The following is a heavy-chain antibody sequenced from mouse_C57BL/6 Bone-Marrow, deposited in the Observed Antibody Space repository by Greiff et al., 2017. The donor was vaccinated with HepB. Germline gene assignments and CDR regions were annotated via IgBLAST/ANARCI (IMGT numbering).Heavy chain of an antibody. CDR1: GYAFSSSW. V-gene: IGHV1-82*01. D-gene: IGHD2-2*01. Sequence: QVQLKHSGPELVKPGASVKISCKASGYAFSSSWMNWVKQRPGKGLEWIGRIYPGDGDTNYNGKFKGKATLTADKSSSTAYMQLSSLTSEDSAVYFCARFDGYGKYFDVWGTGTTVTVSS. CDR2: IYPGDGDT. CDR3: ARFDGYGKYFDV. J-gene: IGHJ1*03.